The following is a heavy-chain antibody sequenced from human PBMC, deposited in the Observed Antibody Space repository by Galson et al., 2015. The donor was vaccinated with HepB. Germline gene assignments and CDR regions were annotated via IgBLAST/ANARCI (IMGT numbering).Heavy chain of an antibody. CDR1: GFTVSSYY. V-gene: IGHV3-53*01. CDR3: ARDLTGSTYGLSY. D-gene: IGHD3-10*01. Sequence: SLRLSCAASGFTVSSYYITWVRQAPGQGLEWVSVIYTDGSTYYADSVNGRFTISRDSSKNTVYLQMNSLSAEDTAVYYCARDLTGSTYGLSYWGQGTLVIVSS. J-gene: IGHJ4*02. CDR2: IYTDGST.